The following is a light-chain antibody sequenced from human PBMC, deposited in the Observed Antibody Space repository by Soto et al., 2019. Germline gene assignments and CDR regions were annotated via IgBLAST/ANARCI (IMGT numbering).Light chain of an antibody. V-gene: IGLV1-44*01. CDR2: SNN. CDR3: AAWDDSLNGREWV. J-gene: IGLJ3*02. Sequence: QSVLTQPPSASGTPGQRVTISCSGSSSNIGSNTVNWYQQLPGTAPKLLIYSNNQRPSGVPDRFSGSKSGTSASLAISGLQSEDEADYYCAAWDDSLNGREWVFGGGTKVTVL. CDR1: SSNIGSNT.